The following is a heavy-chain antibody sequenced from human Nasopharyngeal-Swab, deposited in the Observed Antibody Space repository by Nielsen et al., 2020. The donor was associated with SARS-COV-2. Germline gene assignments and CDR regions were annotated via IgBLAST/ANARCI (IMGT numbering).Heavy chain of an antibody. V-gene: IGHV3-20*04. Sequence: GGSLRLSCAASGFTFDDYGMSWVRQAPGKGPEWVSGINWNGGSTGYADSVKGRFTISRDNAKNSLYLQMNSLRAEDTALYYCAREGGYCSGGSCPYYGMDVWGQGTAVTVSS. CDR3: AREGGYCSGGSCPYYGMDV. CDR1: GFTFDDYG. D-gene: IGHD2-15*01. J-gene: IGHJ6*02. CDR2: INWNGGST.